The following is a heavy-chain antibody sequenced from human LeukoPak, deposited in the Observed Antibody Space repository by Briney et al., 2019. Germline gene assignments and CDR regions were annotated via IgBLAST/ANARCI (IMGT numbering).Heavy chain of an antibody. CDR3: ARVQYYYDSTALGFDY. D-gene: IGHD3-22*01. CDR2: ISRSGTT. V-gene: IGHV4-38-2*01. J-gene: IGHJ4*02. CDR1: GYSISSGYY. Sequence: SETLSLTCAVSGYSISSGYYWGWIRQPPGKGLEWIGSISRSGTTYYNPSLKSRVTISVDTSKNQFSLRLSSVTAADTAVYYCARVQYYYDSTALGFDYWGQGTLVTVSS.